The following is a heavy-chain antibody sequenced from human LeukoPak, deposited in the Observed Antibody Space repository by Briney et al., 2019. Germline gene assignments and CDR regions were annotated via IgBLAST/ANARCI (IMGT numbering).Heavy chain of an antibody. D-gene: IGHD5-12*01. CDR1: GYTFTGYY. CDR3: ARGFVEGLRLPLQFDY. J-gene: IGHJ4*02. Sequence: ASVKVSCKASGYTFTGYYMHWVRQAPGQGLEWMGWINPNSGGTNYAQKFQGRVTMTRDTSISTAYMELSRLRSDDTAVYYCARGFVEGLRLPLQFDYWGQGTLVTVSS. V-gene: IGHV1-2*02. CDR2: INPNSGGT.